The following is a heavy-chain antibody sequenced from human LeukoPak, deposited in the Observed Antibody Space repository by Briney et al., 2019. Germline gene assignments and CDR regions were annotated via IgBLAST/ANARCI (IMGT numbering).Heavy chain of an antibody. J-gene: IGHJ6*02. CDR3: ARGGYVWGSSHPRTYSYGMDV. V-gene: IGHV1-69*13. D-gene: IGHD3-16*01. CDR1: GGTFSSYA. CDR2: IIPILGTA. Sequence: SVKVSCKASGGTFSSYAISWVRQAPGQGVEWMGGIIPILGTANYAQKFQGRVTITADESTSTAYMELSSLRSEDTAVYYCARGGYVWGSSHPRTYSYGMDVWGQGTTVTVSS.